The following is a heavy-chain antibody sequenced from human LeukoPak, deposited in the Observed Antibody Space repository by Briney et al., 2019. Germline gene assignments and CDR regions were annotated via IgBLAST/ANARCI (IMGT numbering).Heavy chain of an antibody. CDR3: ARAEGNYDFWSGYPYYFDY. Sequence: ASVKVSCKASSYTFTSYGISWVRQAPGQGLEWMGWISAYNGNTNYAQKLQGRVTMTTDTSTSTAYMELRSLRSDDTAVYYCARAEGNYDFWSGYPYYFDYWGQGTLVTVSS. V-gene: IGHV1-18*01. CDR1: SYTFTSYG. J-gene: IGHJ4*02. D-gene: IGHD3-3*01. CDR2: ISAYNGNT.